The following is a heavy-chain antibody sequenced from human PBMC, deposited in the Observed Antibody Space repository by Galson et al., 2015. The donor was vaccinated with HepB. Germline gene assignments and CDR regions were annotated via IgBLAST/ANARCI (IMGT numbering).Heavy chain of an antibody. J-gene: IGHJ4*02. V-gene: IGHV4-61*01. CDR1: GGSVSSGSYY. CDR3: ATLLYSSGWYPPFFDY. Sequence: SETLSLTCTVSGGSVSSGSYYWSWIRQPPGKGLEWIGYIYYSGSTNYNPSLKSRVTISVDTSKNQFSLKLSSVTAADTAVYYCATLLYSSGWYPPFFDYWGQGTLVTVSS. CDR2: IYYSGST. D-gene: IGHD6-19*01.